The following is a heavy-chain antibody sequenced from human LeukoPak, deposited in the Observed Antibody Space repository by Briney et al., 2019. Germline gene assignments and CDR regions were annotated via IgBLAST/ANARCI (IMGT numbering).Heavy chain of an antibody. Sequence: PGGSLRLSCVASGFTLSTCGMHWVRQAPGKGLEWVAFIRYDGSDKFYGDSVKGRFTTSRDNSKNTLYLQMSRLRVEDTAVYYCAKDLDCSGGTCHKAFDCWGQGTLVTVSS. CDR3: AKDLDCSGGTCHKAFDC. V-gene: IGHV3-30*02. CDR1: GFTLSTCG. J-gene: IGHJ4*02. D-gene: IGHD2-15*01. CDR2: IRYDGSDK.